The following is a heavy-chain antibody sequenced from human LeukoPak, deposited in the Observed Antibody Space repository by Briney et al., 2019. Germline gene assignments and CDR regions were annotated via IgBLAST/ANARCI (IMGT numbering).Heavy chain of an antibody. Sequence: SVKVSCKASGGTSSSYAISWVRQAPGQGLEWMGGIIPIFGTANYAQKFQGRVTITADESTSTAYMELRSLRSDDTAVYYCAARVLNWFDPWGQGTLVTVSS. CDR2: IIPIFGTA. CDR1: GGTSSSYA. V-gene: IGHV1-69*01. CDR3: AARVLNWFDP. J-gene: IGHJ5*02. D-gene: IGHD3-10*01.